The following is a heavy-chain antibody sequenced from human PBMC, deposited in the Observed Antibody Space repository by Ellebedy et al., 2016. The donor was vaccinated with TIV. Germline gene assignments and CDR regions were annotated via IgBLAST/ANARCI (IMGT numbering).Heavy chain of an antibody. CDR3: TIYEEKLSSEVWFDP. V-gene: IGHV3-73*01. CDR2: IRTKANSYAT. Sequence: PGGSLRLSCTASGFTFSGSAIHWVRQASGKGLEWVGRIRTKANSYATAYAASVKGRFTISRDDSKNTAYLQMSSLKTEDTAVYYCTIYEEKLSSEVWFDPWGRGTLVTVSS. CDR1: GFTFSGSA. J-gene: IGHJ5*02. D-gene: IGHD3-3*01.